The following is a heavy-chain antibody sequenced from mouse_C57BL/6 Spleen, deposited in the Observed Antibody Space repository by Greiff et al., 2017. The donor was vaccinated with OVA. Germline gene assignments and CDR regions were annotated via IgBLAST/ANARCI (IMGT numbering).Heavy chain of an antibody. V-gene: IGHV1-9*01. CDR3: ARSVITTVVARNYAMDY. J-gene: IGHJ4*01. CDR2: ILPGSGST. Sequence: QVQLQQSGAELMKPGASVKLSCKATGYTFTGYWIEWVKQRPGHGLEWIGEILPGSGSTNYNEKFKGKATFTADTSSNTAYMQLSSLTTEDSALYYCARSVITTVVARNYAMDYWGQGTSVTVSS. D-gene: IGHD1-1*01. CDR1: GYTFTGYW.